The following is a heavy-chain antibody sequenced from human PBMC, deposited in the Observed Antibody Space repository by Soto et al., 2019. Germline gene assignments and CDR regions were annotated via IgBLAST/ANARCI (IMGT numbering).Heavy chain of an antibody. D-gene: IGHD6-6*01. CDR3: ADSSSGYYYYYYGMDV. J-gene: IGHJ6*02. CDR1: GGTFSSYA. CDR2: IIPIFGTA. V-gene: IGHV1-69*13. Sequence: SVKVSCKASGGTFSSYAISWVRRAPGQGLEWMGGIIPIFGTANYAQKFQGRVTITADESTSTAYMELSSLRSEDTAVYYCADSSSGYYYYYYGMDVWGQGTTVTVSS.